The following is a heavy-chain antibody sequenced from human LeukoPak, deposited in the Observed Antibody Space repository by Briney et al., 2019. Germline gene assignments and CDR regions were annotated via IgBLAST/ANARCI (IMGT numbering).Heavy chain of an antibody. Sequence: GGSLRLSCAASGFTFSNYGMHWVRQAPGKGLEWVAFIRYDGSNKYYADSVKGRFTISRDNSKNTLYLQMNSLRAEDTAVYYCAKQGAISSYYYGMDVWGQGTTVTVSS. CDR1: GFTFSNYG. D-gene: IGHD6-13*01. CDR2: IRYDGSNK. CDR3: AKQGAISSYYYGMDV. J-gene: IGHJ6*02. V-gene: IGHV3-30*02.